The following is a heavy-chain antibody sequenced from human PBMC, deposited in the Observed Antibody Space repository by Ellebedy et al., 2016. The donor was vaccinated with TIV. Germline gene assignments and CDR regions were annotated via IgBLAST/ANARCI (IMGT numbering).Heavy chain of an antibody. CDR2: IRSKANSYAT. J-gene: IGHJ4*02. Sequence: GESLKISXAASGLTFSRYAIHWVRQASGKGLEWVGRIRSKANSYATAYAASVKGRFTISRDDSKNTAYLQMNSLKTEDTAVYYCTRQVQWLVHNYWGQGTLVTVSS. V-gene: IGHV3-73*01. CDR3: TRQVQWLVHNY. D-gene: IGHD6-19*01. CDR1: GLTFSRYA.